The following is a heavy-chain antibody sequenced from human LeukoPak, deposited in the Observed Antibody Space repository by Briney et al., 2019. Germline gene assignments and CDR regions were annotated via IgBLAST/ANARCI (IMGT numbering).Heavy chain of an antibody. D-gene: IGHD3-10*01. CDR2: IKQDGNEK. CDR1: GFTFRSYW. J-gene: IGHJ4*02. V-gene: IGHV3-7*04. Sequence: PGGSLRLSCAASGFTFRSYWMTWVRQAPGKGLEWVANIKQDGNEKYYVDSVKGRFTISRDNAKNSLYLQMNSLRAEDTAVYYCAREYFYGSGSYFDYWGQGTLVTVPS. CDR3: AREYFYGSGSYFDY.